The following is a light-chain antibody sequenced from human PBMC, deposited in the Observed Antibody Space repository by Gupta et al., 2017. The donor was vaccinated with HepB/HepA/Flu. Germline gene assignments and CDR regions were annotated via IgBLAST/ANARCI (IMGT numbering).Light chain of an antibody. V-gene: IGLV1-40*01. Sequence: QSVLTQPPSVSGAPGQRVTISCTRRSSNIGAGYDVHWYQKLPGTAPKLLIYGNSNRPSGVPDRFSGSKSGTSASLAITGLQAEDEADYYCQSYDSSLSGYVFGTGTKVTVL. J-gene: IGLJ1*01. CDR1: SSNIGAGYD. CDR3: QSYDSSLSGYV. CDR2: GNS.